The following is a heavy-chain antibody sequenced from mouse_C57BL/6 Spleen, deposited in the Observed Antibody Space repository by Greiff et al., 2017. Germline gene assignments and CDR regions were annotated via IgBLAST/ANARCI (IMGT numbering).Heavy chain of an antibody. CDR1: GYTFTSYG. D-gene: IGHD4-1*01. V-gene: IGHV1-81*01. Sequence: VKLLESGAELARPGASVKLSCKASGYTFTSYGISWVKQRTGQGLEWIGEIYPRSGNTYYNEKFKGKATLAADKSSSTAYMELRSLTSEDSAVYFCARYWDDFDYWGQGTTLTVSS. CDR2: IYPRSGNT. J-gene: IGHJ2*01. CDR3: ARYWDDFDY.